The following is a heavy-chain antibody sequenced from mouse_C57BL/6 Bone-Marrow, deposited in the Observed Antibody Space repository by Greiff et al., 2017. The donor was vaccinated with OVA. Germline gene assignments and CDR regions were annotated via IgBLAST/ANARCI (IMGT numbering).Heavy chain of an antibody. V-gene: IGHV14-4*01. CDR3: TTRNYEYFDV. CDR1: GFNIKDDY. D-gene: IGHD2-1*01. Sequence: VQLQQSGAELVRPGASVKLSCTASGFNIKDDYTHWVKQRPEQGLEWIGWIDPENGDTEYASKFQGKATITADTSSNTAYLQLSSLTSEDTAVYYCTTRNYEYFDVWGTGTTVTVSS. CDR2: IDPENGDT. J-gene: IGHJ1*03.